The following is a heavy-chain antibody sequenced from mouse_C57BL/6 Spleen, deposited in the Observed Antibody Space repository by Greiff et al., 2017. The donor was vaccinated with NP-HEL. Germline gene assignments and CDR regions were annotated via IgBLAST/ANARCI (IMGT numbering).Heavy chain of an antibody. J-gene: IGHJ2*01. V-gene: IGHV1-5*01. CDR3: TRWDYGSSNYFDY. Sequence: DVKLQESGTVLARPGASVKMSCKTSGYTFTSYWMHWVKQRPGQGLEWIGAIYPGNSDTSYNQKFKGKAKLTAVTSASTAYMELSSLTNEDSAVYYCTRWDYGSSNYFDYWGQGTTLTVSS. CDR1: GYTFTSYW. D-gene: IGHD1-1*01. CDR2: IYPGNSDT.